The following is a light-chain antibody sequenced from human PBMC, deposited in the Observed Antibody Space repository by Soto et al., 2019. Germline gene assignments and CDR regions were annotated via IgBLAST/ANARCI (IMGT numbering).Light chain of an antibody. CDR2: GAS. CDR1: QSVSSSY. Sequence: LAPGERATLSCRASQSVSSSYLAWYQQKPGQAPRLLIYGASSRATGIPDRFSGSGSGTDFTLTISRLEPEDFAVYYCQQYGSSPLTFGGGTKVEIK. CDR3: QQYGSSPLT. J-gene: IGKJ4*01. V-gene: IGKV3-20*01.